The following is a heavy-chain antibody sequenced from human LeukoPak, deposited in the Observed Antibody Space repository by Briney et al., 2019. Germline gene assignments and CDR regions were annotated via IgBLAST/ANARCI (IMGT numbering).Heavy chain of an antibody. V-gene: IGHV4-59*01. J-gene: IGHJ4*02. CDR2: ISYTGTT. CDR1: GGSISSYY. Sequence: SETLSLTRTVSGGSISSYYCSWIPQPPGKGLERSGYISYTGTTNYTPSLKSRVTISVDTSKNQFSLNLTSVTATDTAVYYCARSGWKYCPLGNWSQGTLVTVSS. D-gene: IGHD5/OR15-5a*01. CDR3: ARSGWKYCPLGN.